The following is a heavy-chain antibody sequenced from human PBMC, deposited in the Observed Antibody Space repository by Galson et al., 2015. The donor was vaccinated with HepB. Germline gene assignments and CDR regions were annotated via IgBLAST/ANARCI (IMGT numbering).Heavy chain of an antibody. CDR2: ISYDGSNK. J-gene: IGHJ4*02. CDR1: GFTFSSYG. V-gene: IGHV3-30*03. CDR3: ARDLGGWLQFAQLDY. Sequence: SLRLSCAASGFTFSSYGMHWVRQAPGKGLEWVAVISYDGSNKYYADSVKGRFTISRDNSKNTLYLQMNSLRAEDTAVYYCARDLGGWLQFAQLDYWGQGTLVTVSS. D-gene: IGHD5-24*01.